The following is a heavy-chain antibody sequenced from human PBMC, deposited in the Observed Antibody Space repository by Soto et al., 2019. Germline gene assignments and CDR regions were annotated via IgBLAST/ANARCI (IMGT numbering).Heavy chain of an antibody. CDR2: ISAYNGNT. J-gene: IGHJ3*02. CDR1: GYTFTSYG. Sequence: QVPLVQSGAEVKKPGASVKVSCKASGYTFTSYGISWVRQAPGQGLEWMGWISAYNGNTNYAQKLQGRVTMTTDTSTSSAYMELRSLRSDDTAVYYSESERGDIPVVPAAMRLEDAFDIWGLGRMVTDSS. D-gene: IGHD2-2*01. V-gene: IGHV1-18*01. CDR3: ESERGDIPVVPAAMRLEDAFDI.